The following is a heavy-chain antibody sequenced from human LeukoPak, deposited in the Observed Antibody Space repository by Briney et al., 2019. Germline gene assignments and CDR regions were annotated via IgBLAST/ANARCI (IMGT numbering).Heavy chain of an antibody. D-gene: IGHD2-15*01. CDR2: INHSGST. Sequence: SETLSLTCAVYGGSFSGYYWSWIRQPPGKGLEWIGEINHSGSTNYNPSLKSRVTISVDTSKNQFSLKLSSVTAADTAVYYCARDIVVVVAAHNYYYYMDVWGKGTTVTVSS. CDR1: GGSFSGYY. J-gene: IGHJ6*03. V-gene: IGHV4-34*01. CDR3: ARDIVVVVAAHNYYYYMDV.